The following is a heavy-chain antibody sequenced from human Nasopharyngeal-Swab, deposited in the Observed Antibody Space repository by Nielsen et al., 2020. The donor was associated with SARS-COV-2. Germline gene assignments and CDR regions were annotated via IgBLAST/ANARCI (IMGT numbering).Heavy chain of an antibody. V-gene: IGHV3-33*01. D-gene: IGHD3-22*01. CDR2: IWYDGSNK. J-gene: IGHJ4*02. Sequence: WIRQPPGKGLEWVAVIWYDGSNKYYADSVKGRFTISRDNSKNTLYLQMNSLRAEGTAVYYCARDPNYYASSGYLDYWGQGTLVTVSS. CDR3: ARDPNYYASSGYLDY.